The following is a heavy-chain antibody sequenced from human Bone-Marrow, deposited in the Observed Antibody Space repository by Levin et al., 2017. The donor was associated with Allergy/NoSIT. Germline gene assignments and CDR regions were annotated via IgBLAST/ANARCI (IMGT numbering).Heavy chain of an antibody. Sequence: SETLSLTCTVSGGSISSSSYYWGWIRQPPGKGLEWIGSIYYSGSTYYNPSLKSRVTISVDTSKNQFSLKLSSVTAADTAVYYCARVYDFGVVTVKEDAFDIWGQGTMVTVSS. CDR1: GGSISSSSYY. CDR3: ARVYDFGVVTVKEDAFDI. D-gene: IGHD3-3*01. V-gene: IGHV4-39*07. CDR2: IYYSGST. J-gene: IGHJ3*02.